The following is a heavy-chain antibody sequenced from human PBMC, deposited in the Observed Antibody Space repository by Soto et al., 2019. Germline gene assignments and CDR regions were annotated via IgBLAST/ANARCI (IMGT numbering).Heavy chain of an antibody. Sequence: QVQLVEPGGGVVQPGRSLRLSCAASGFTFSSYGMHWVRQAPGKGLEWVAVISYDGSNKYYADSVKGRFTISRDNSKNTLYLQMNSLRAEDTAVYYCAKDGGTTYYYGMDVWGQGTTVTVSS. D-gene: IGHD3-16*01. CDR1: GFTFSSYG. CDR3: AKDGGTTYYYGMDV. CDR2: ISYDGSNK. V-gene: IGHV3-30*18. J-gene: IGHJ6*02.